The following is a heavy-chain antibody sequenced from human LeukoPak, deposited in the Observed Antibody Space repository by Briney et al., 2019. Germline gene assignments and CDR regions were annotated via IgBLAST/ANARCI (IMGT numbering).Heavy chain of an antibody. J-gene: IGHJ3*01. V-gene: IGHV4-59*08. CDR1: GGSISRYY. CDR3: ARHEGQCTAGDWYSNAFDV. CDR2: IFHSGSP. Sequence: PSETLSLTCTVSGGSISRYYWSWIRRPPGKGLEWIGYIFHSGSPKYNPPQKSLFTISLDQSKKQFSLSLTPVTATDAAAYFCARHEGQCTAGDWYSNAFDVWGQGTMVTVSS. D-gene: IGHD6-19*01.